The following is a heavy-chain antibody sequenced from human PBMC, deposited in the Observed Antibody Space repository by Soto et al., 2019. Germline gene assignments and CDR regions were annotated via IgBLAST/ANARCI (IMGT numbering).Heavy chain of an antibody. V-gene: IGHV1-24*01. J-gene: IGHJ4*02. Sequence: ASVKVSCKVCGYTLTELSMHWVRQAPGKGLEGMGGLDPEDGEKIYAQKFQGRVTMTEDKSTDTAYMELSSLRSEDTAVVYCATGGGSRDAGGNYFDYWGQGTLVTVSS. CDR1: GYTLTELS. CDR2: LDPEDGEK. CDR3: ATGGGSRDAGGNYFDY. D-gene: IGHD3-16*01.